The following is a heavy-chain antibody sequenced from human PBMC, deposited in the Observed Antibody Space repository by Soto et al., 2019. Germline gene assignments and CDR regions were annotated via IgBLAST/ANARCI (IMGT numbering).Heavy chain of an antibody. Sequence: NPSETLSLTCTVSGGSISSGGYYWSWIRQHPGKGLEWIGYIYYSGSTYYNPSLKSRVTISVDTSKNQFSLKLSSVTAADTAVYYCASTTPLRYFDWLSPSGDYYYMDVWGKGTTVTVSS. D-gene: IGHD3-9*01. J-gene: IGHJ6*03. CDR1: GGSISSGGYY. CDR2: IYYSGST. CDR3: ASTTPLRYFDWLSPSGDYYYMDV. V-gene: IGHV4-31*03.